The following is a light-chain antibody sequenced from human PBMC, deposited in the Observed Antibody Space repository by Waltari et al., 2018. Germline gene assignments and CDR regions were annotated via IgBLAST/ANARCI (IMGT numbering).Light chain of an antibody. CDR3: QHYLRLPAT. CDR1: QSVSRA. J-gene: IGKJ1*01. CDR2: GAS. Sequence: EIVLTRSPGTLSLSPGERATLSCRASQSVSRALAWYQQKPGQAPRLLIYGASNRATGIPDRFSGSGSGTDFSLTISSLEPEDFAVYYCQHYLRLPATFGQGTKVEIK. V-gene: IGKV3-20*01.